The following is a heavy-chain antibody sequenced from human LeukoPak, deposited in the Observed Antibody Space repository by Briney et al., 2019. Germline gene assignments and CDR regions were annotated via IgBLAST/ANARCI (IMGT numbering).Heavy chain of an antibody. CDR3: ARESRAGVVINYYYYYMDV. Sequence: SETLSLTCTVSGGSISSSSYYWGWIRQPPGKGLEWIGSIYYSGSTYYNPSLKSRVTISVDTSKNQFSLELSSVTAADTAVYYCARESRAGVVINYYYYYMDVWGKGTTVTVSS. V-gene: IGHV4-39*07. J-gene: IGHJ6*03. CDR1: GGSISSSSYY. D-gene: IGHD3-3*01. CDR2: IYYSGST.